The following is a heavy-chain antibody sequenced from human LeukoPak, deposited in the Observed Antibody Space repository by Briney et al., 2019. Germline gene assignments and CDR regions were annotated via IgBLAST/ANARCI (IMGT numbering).Heavy chain of an antibody. V-gene: IGHV3-11*04. CDR3: AKEYDFWSGYYLGAFDI. D-gene: IGHD3-3*01. CDR1: GFTFSDYY. J-gene: IGHJ3*02. Sequence: PGGSLRLSCAASGFTFSDYYMSWIRQAPGKGLEWVSYISSSGSTIYYADSVKGRFTISRDNAKNSLYLQMSSLRAEDTAVYYCAKEYDFWSGYYLGAFDIWGQGTMVIVSS. CDR2: ISSSGSTI.